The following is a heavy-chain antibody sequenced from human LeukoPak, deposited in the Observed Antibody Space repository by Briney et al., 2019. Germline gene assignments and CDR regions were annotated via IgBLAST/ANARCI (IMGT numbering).Heavy chain of an antibody. V-gene: IGHV4-34*01. CDR3: ARVNSSSDY. D-gene: IGHD6-6*01. J-gene: IGHJ4*02. Sequence: SETLSLTCAVYGGSFSDYYWSWIRQPPGKGLEWIGEINHSGSTNYNPSLKSRVTISVDTSKNQFSLKLSSVTAADTAVYYCARVNSSSDYWGQGTLVTVSS. CDR1: GGSFSDYY. CDR2: INHSGST.